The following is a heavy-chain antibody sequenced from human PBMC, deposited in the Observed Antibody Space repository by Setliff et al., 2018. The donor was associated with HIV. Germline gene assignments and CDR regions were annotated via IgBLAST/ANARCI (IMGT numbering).Heavy chain of an antibody. CDR3: ARGPQSYVDVVPTIGRYYFDY. Sequence: ASVKVSCKTSGYTFDAKYIHWARQAPGQGLEWMGWINPNSGGTNYAQNFHGRVTMTRDTSISTAYMELSRLRSDDTAVFYCARGPQSYVDVVPTIGRYYFDYWGQGTLVTVSS. CDR1: GYTFDAKY. CDR2: INPNSGGT. V-gene: IGHV1-2*02. J-gene: IGHJ4*02. D-gene: IGHD5-12*01.